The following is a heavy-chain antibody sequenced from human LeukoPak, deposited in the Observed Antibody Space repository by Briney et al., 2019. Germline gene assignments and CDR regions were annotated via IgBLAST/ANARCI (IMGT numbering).Heavy chain of an antibody. V-gene: IGHV3-21*01. CDR1: GFTFSSYS. CDR3: ARDGYSSGWGAFDI. CDR2: ISSSSSYI. D-gene: IGHD6-19*01. J-gene: IGHJ3*02. Sequence: PGGSLRLSCAASGFTFSSYSMNWVRQAPGKGLEWVSSISSSSSYIYYADSVKGRFTISRDNAKNSLYLQMNSLRAEDTAVYYRARDGYSSGWGAFDIWGQGTMVTVSS.